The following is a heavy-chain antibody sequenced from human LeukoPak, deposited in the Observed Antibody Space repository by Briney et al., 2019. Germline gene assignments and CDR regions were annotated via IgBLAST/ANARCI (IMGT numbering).Heavy chain of an antibody. V-gene: IGHV3-48*04. J-gene: IGHJ4*02. D-gene: IGHD3-10*01. CDR2: ISSSGSTR. Sequence: GGSLRLSCAASGFAFSHYWMNWVRQAPGKGLEWVSYISSSGSTRYYADSVKGRFTISRDNAKNSLYLQMNSLRAEDTAVYYCARDHGGVLIRGVIDYWGQETLVTVSS. CDR3: ARDHGGVLIRGVIDY. CDR1: GFAFSHYW.